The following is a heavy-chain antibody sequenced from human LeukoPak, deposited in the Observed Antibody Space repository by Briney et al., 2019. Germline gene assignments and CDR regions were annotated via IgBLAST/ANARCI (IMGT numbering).Heavy chain of an antibody. CDR3: AKNVRDTGTFDY. V-gene: IGHV1-8*01. J-gene: IGHJ4*02. D-gene: IGHD5-18*01. Sequence: ASVKVSCKASGYSFSTYDINWVRQATGQGLEWMGWMNPNSGNTGYAQRFQGRVTMTRDTSISTAYMELNSLTSEDTAVYYCAKNVRDTGTFDYWGQGTLVTVSS. CDR1: GYSFSTYD. CDR2: MNPNSGNT.